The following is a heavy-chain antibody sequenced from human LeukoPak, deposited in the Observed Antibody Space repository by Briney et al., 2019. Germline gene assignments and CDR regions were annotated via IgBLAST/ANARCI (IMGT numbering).Heavy chain of an antibody. CDR2: INPSGGST. CDR3: AREGGEGDSSGYYFY. Sequence: GASVKVSCKASGYTFTSYYMHWVRQAPGQGLEWMGIINPSGGSTSYAQKFQGRVTMTRDMSTSTVYMELSSLRSEDTAVYYRAREGGEGDSSGYYFYWGQGTLVTVSS. D-gene: IGHD3-22*01. V-gene: IGHV1-46*01. J-gene: IGHJ4*02. CDR1: GYTFTSYY.